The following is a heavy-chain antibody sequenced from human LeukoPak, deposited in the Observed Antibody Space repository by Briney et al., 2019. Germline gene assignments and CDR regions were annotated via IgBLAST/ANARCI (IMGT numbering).Heavy chain of an antibody. Sequence: PSQTLSLTCAVSGGSISSGGYSWSWIRQPPGKGLEWIGYIYHSGSTYYNPSLKSRVTISVDRSKNQFSLKLSSVTAADTAVYYCARGARGTRFDPWGQGTLVTVSS. V-gene: IGHV4-30-2*01. CDR2: IYHSGST. CDR3: ARGARGTRFDP. CDR1: GGSISSGGYS. J-gene: IGHJ5*02.